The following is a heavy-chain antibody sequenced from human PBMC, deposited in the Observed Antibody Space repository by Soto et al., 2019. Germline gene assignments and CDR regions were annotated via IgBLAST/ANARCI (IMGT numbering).Heavy chain of an antibody. D-gene: IGHD3-9*01. CDR3: ARDRGGDVLRYFDWLRAVGAFDI. V-gene: IGHV1-18*01. CDR1: GYTFTSYG. CDR2: ISAYNGNT. Sequence: ASVKVSCKASGYTFTSYGISWVRQAPGQGLEWMGWISAYNGNTNYAQKLQGRVTMTTDTSTSTAYMELRSLRSDDTAVYYCARDRGGDVLRYFDWLRAVGAFDIWGQGTMVTVSS. J-gene: IGHJ3*02.